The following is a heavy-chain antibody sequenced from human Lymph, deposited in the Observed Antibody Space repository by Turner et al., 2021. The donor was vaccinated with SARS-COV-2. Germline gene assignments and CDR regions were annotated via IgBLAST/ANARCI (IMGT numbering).Heavy chain of an antibody. D-gene: IGHD6-19*01. CDR3: AHTMAVAGTVDFDY. CDR2: IFWDDDN. Sequence: QITFKQSGTTLVIPTQTLTSTCTFSGFSLSTGGVGVGWVRQPPGKALGWLSLIFWDDDNRYSPSLKSRLTITKDTSKNQVVLTMTNMDPIDTATYYCAHTMAVAGTVDFDYWGQGTLVTVSS. V-gene: IGHV2-5*02. J-gene: IGHJ4*02. CDR1: GFSLSTGGVG.